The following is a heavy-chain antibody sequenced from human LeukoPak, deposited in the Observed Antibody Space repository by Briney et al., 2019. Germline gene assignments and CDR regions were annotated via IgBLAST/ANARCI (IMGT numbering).Heavy chain of an antibody. CDR3: AKRRGIAVAGTGE. CDR2: IDYSGGST. Sequence: GGSLRLSCAASGFTFSSHDMSWVRQAPGKGLEWVSAIDYSGGSTYYADSVKGRFTISRDNSKNTLYLQMNSLRAEDTAVYYCAKRRGIAVAGTGEWGQGTLVTVSS. D-gene: IGHD6-19*01. V-gene: IGHV3-23*01. CDR1: GFTFSSHD. J-gene: IGHJ4*02.